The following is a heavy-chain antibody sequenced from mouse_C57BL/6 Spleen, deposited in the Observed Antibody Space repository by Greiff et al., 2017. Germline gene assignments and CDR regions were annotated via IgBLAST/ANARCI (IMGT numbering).Heavy chain of an antibody. V-gene: IGHV1-76*01. CDR2: FYPGSGNT. Sequence: QVQLQQSGAELVRPGASVKLSCKASGYTFTDYYINWVKQRPGQGLEWIARFYPGSGNTYYNEKFKGKATLTAEKSSSTAYMQLSSLTSEDSAVYFCARSQDQLSSPMDYWGQGTSVTVSS. CDR1: GYTFTDYY. J-gene: IGHJ4*01. CDR3: ARSQDQLSSPMDY. D-gene: IGHD3-3*01.